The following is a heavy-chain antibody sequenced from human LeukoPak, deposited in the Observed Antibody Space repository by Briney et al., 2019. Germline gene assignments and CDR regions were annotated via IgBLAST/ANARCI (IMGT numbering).Heavy chain of an antibody. V-gene: IGHV3-11*04. CDR1: GFTFSDDY. D-gene: IGHD1-26*01. CDR3: ARAGTRIVGAFISD. CDR2: ISSGGSTI. J-gene: IGHJ4*02. Sequence: PGGSLRLSCAASGFTFSDDYMSWIRQAPGKGLEWVPYISSGGSTIYYGDSVKGRFTISRDNAKNSLYLQMNSLSAEDTAVYYCARAGTRIVGAFISDWGQGTLVTVPS.